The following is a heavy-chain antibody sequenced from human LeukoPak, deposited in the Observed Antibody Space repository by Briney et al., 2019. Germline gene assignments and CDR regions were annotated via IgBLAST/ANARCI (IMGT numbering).Heavy chain of an antibody. CDR1: GGSISSYY. D-gene: IGHD3-9*01. CDR3: ARDGPGGLRYFDWFVLDAFDI. J-gene: IGHJ3*02. Sequence: PSETLSLTCTVSGGSISSYYWSWIRQPAGKGLEWIGRIYTSGSTSYNPSLKSRVTMSVDTSKNQFSLKLSSVTAADTAVYYCARDGPGGLRYFDWFVLDAFDIWGQGTMVTVSS. CDR2: IYTSGST. V-gene: IGHV4-4*07.